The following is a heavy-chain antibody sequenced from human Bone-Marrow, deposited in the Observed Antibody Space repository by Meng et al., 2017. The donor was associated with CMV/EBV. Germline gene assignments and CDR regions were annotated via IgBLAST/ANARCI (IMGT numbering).Heavy chain of an antibody. D-gene: IGHD3-3*01. CDR3: ARGLLRFLEWLPYYYYGMAV. CDR1: GGSISSYY. J-gene: IGHJ6*02. Sequence: SETLSLTCTVSGGSISSYYWSWIRQPPGKGLEWIGYIYYSGSTNYNPSLKSRVTISVDTSKNQFSLKLSSVTAADTAVYYCARGLLRFLEWLPYYYYGMAVWGPGNTVNVSS. CDR2: IYYSGST. V-gene: IGHV4-59*01.